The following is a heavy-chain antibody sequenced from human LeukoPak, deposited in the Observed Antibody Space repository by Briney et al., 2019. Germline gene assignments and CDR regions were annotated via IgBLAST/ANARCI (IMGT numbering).Heavy chain of an antibody. CDR1: GGSISGYY. V-gene: IGHV4-59*08. CDR2: IHYSGST. CDR3: ARYDGSPANYLDC. J-gene: IGHJ4*02. Sequence: SETLSLTCTVSGGSISGYYWSWIRRPPGKGLEWIGWIHYSGSTKYNPSLKSRVTIFVDTSNNQFSLKLNSVTAADTAVYYCARYDGSPANYLDCWGQGNQVTVSS. D-gene: IGHD1-26*01.